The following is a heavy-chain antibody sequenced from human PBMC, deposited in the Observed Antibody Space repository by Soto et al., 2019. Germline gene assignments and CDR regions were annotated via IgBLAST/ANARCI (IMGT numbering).Heavy chain of an antibody. V-gene: IGHV3-33*01. CDR1: GFTFSSYG. CDR2: IWYDGSNK. D-gene: IGHD6-19*01. Sequence: GGSLRLSCAASGFTFSSYGMHWVRQAPGKGLEWVAVIWYDGSNKYYADSVKGRFTISRDNSKNTLYLQMNSLRAEDTAVYYCARQASSVAADYFDYWGQGTLVTVSS. J-gene: IGHJ4*02. CDR3: ARQASSVAADYFDY.